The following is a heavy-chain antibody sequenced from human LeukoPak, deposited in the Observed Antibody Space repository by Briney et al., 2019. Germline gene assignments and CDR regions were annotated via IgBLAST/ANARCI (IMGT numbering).Heavy chain of an antibody. J-gene: IGHJ5*02. Sequence: SETLSLTCTVSGGSVSSYYWSWIRQPPGKGLEWIGYIYHSGSTYYNPSLKSRVTISVDRSKNQFSLKLSSVTAADTAVYYCARARGVVVPAAIFDPWGQGTLVTVSS. V-gene: IGHV4-59*02. CDR3: ARARGVVVPAAIFDP. D-gene: IGHD2-2*02. CDR2: IYHSGST. CDR1: GGSVSSYY.